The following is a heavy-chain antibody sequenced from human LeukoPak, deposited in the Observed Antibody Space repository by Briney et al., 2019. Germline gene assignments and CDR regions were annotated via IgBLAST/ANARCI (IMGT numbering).Heavy chain of an antibody. Sequence: GESLKISCKVSGYTFISYWIGWVRQMPGRGLEWMGIINPGDSDTRYSPSFQGQVTISVDKSISTAYLQWSSLKASDTAMYYCARGGVYFDYWGQATLVTVSS. D-gene: IGHD3-10*01. CDR3: ARGGVYFDY. CDR1: GYTFISYW. J-gene: IGHJ4*02. V-gene: IGHV5-51*01. CDR2: INPGDSDT.